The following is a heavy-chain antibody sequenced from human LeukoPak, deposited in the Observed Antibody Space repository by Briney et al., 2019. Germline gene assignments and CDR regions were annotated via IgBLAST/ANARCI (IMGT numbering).Heavy chain of an antibody. CDR2: FDPEDGET. V-gene: IGHV1-24*01. D-gene: IGHD6-13*01. CDR1: GYTLTELS. CDR3: ARAPKRIAAAGYNWFDP. J-gene: IGHJ5*02. Sequence: ASVKVSCKVSGYTLTELSMHWVRQAPGKGLEWMGGFDPEDGETIYAQKFQGRVTMTTDTSTSTAYMELRSLRSDDTAVYYCARAPKRIAAAGYNWFDPWGQGTLVTVSS.